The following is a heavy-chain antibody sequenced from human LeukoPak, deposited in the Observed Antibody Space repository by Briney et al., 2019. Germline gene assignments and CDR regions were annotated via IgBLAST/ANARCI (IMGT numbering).Heavy chain of an antibody. V-gene: IGHV3-7*01. CDR1: GFTFSSYL. J-gene: IGHJ4*02. D-gene: IGHD4-17*01. CDR3: ARELDHDYYDFYFDY. CDR2: INEDGSEK. Sequence: PGGSLRLSCAASGFTFSSYLMTWVRRAPGTGLEWVASINEDGSEKYYLDSVKGRFTISRDNAKNSLYLQMNSLRAEDTAVYYCARELDHDYYDFYFDYWGQGTLVTVSS.